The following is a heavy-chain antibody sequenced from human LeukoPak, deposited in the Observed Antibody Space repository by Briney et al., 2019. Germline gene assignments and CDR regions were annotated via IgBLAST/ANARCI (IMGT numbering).Heavy chain of an antibody. CDR1: GFTSSSYS. J-gene: IGHJ6*02. CDR3: ARGTRVVITNSYYYYYGMDV. CDR2: ISSSSSYI. Sequence: PGGSLRLSCAASGFTSSSYSMNWVRQAPGKGLEWVSSISSSSSYIYYADSVKGRFTISRDNAKNSLYLQMNSLRAEDTAVYYCARGTRVVITNSYYYYYGMDVWGQGTTVTVSS. D-gene: IGHD3-22*01. V-gene: IGHV3-21*01.